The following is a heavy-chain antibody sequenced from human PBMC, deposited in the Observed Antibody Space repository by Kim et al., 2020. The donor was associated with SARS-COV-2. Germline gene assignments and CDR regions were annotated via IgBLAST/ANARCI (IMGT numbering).Heavy chain of an antibody. CDR1: GDSVSSNSAA. D-gene: IGHD2-21*02. J-gene: IGHJ6*02. V-gene: IGHV6-1*01. CDR2: TYYRSKWYN. CDR3: ARGGIVVVTATHLLFYGMDV. Sequence: SQTLSLTCAISGDSVSSNSAAWNWIRQSPSRGLEWLGRTYYRSKWYNDYAVSVKSRITINPDTSKNQFSLQLNSVTPEDTAVYYCARGGIVVVTATHLLFYGMDVWGQRTTVTVSS.